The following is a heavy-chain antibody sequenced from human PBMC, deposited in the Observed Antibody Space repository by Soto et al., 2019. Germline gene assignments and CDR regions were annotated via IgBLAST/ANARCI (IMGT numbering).Heavy chain of an antibody. J-gene: IGHJ5*02. CDR3: ARTPPYYDFWSGYPGGPSWFDP. CDR1: GGSISSYY. D-gene: IGHD3-3*01. V-gene: IGHV4-59*01. CDR2: IYYSGST. Sequence: SETLSLTCTVSGGSISSYYWSWIRQPPGKGLEWIGYIYYSGSTNYNPSLKSRVTISVDTSKNQFSLKLSSVTAADTAVYYCARTPPYYDFWSGYPGGPSWFDPWGQGALVTVSS.